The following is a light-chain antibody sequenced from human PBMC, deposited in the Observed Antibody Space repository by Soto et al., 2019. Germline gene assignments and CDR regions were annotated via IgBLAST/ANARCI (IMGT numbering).Light chain of an antibody. J-gene: IGKJ1*01. CDR1: QSVSSY. CDR3: QQNIHSLWT. V-gene: IGKV3-15*01. Sequence: EIVLTQSPGTLSLSPVERATLSCMASQSVSSYLAWYQQKPGQAPRLLIYGASTRATGVPSRFSGSGSGTDFTLTISSLQSEDFAVYYCQQNIHSLWTFGQGTKVDIK. CDR2: GAS.